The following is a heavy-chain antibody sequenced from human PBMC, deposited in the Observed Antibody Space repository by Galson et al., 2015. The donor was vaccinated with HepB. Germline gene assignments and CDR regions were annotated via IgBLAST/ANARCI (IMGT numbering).Heavy chain of an antibody. CDR3: ARGALVVGVAATQNNWFDP. D-gene: IGHD2-15*01. V-gene: IGHV1-18*01. CDR2: INPYNRKA. Sequence: SVKVSCKASGYTFSSYSITWVRQAPGQGLEWMGWINPYNRKASYSQKLQGRVIMTRDTSTSTAYMELRRLRSDDTAVYYCARGALVVGVAATQNNWFDPWGQGTLVTVSS. CDR1: GYTFSSYS. J-gene: IGHJ5*02.